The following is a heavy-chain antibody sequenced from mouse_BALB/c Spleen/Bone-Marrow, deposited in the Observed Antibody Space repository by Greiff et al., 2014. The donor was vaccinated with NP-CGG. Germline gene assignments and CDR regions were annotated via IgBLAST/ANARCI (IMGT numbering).Heavy chain of an antibody. D-gene: IGHD2-12*01. CDR1: GYTFTSYW. CDR2: INPSTGYT. Sequence: QVQLQQSGAELAKPGAPVKMSCKASGYTFTSYWIHWVKQRPGQGLEWIGYINPSTGYTEYNQKFKDKATLTADKSSSTAYMQLSSLTSEDSAVYYCAPYSHEGVAYWGQRTLVTVSA. CDR3: APYSHEGVAY. J-gene: IGHJ3*01. V-gene: IGHV1-7*01.